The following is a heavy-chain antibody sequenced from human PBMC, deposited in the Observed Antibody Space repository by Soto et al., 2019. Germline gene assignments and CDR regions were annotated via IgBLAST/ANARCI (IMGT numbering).Heavy chain of an antibody. J-gene: IGHJ1*01. CDR3: ARVDIAVAGTKYFQH. CDR2: IYYSGST. CDR1: GGSISSSSYY. D-gene: IGHD6-19*01. V-gene: IGHV4-39*01. Sequence: SETLSLTCTVSGGSISSSSYYCGWIRQPPGKGLEWIGSIYYSGSTYYNPSLKSRVTISVDTSKNQFSLKLSSVTAADTAVYYCARVDIAVAGTKYFQHWGQGTLVTVSS.